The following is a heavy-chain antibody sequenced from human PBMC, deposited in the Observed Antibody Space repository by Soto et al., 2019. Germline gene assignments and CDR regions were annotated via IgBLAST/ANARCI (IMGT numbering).Heavy chain of an antibody. J-gene: IGHJ4*02. Sequence: QVQLVESGGGVVQPGRSLRLSCAASGFTFSSYGMHWVRQAPGKGLEWVALIWYDESNKYYADSVKGRFPISRDNSKNTLYLQMNSLRAEDTAVYYCARSKGGELLPDYWGQGTLVTVSS. D-gene: IGHD1-26*01. CDR1: GFTFSSYG. V-gene: IGHV3-33*01. CDR2: IWYDESNK. CDR3: ARSKGGELLPDY.